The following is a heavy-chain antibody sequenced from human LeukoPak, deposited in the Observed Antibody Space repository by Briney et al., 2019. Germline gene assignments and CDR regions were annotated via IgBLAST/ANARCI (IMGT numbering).Heavy chain of an antibody. CDR3: ATPRAAASYNYYYYYMDV. J-gene: IGHJ6*03. Sequence: VASVKVSCKASGGTFSSYAISWVRQAPGQGLEWMGGIIPIFGTANYAQKFQGRVTITVDESTSTAYMELSSLRSEDTAVYYCATPRAAASYNYYYYYMDVWGKGTTVTVSS. CDR2: IIPIFGTA. V-gene: IGHV1-69*13. D-gene: IGHD6-13*01. CDR1: GGTFSSYA.